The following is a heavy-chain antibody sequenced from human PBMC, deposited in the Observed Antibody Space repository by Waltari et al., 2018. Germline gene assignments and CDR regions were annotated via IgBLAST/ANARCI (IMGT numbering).Heavy chain of an antibody. V-gene: IGHV1-69*13. CDR1: GGTFSSYA. CDR2: IIAIFGTA. CDR3: ARDAYGDYAHFDY. D-gene: IGHD4-17*01. J-gene: IGHJ4*02. Sequence: QVQLVQSGAEVKKPGSSVKVSCKASGGTFSSYAISWVRQAPGQGLEWMGGIIAIFGTANDAQKFQGRVTITADESTSTAYMELGSLRSEDTAVYYCARDAYGDYAHFDYWGQGTLVTVSS.